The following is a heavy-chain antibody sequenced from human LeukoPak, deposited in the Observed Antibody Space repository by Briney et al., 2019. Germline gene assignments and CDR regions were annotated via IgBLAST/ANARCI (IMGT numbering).Heavy chain of an antibody. J-gene: IGHJ3*02. D-gene: IGHD2-2*01. CDR3: ARGPCTSCYVGDAFDI. V-gene: IGHV3-48*03. Sequence: GGSVRLFCGACRFTFSSYEMNWVRQAPGKALEWVSYNSSGDSTIYYADSVKGRFTISRDNAKNSLYLQMNSRRAKETAFYYCARGPCTSCYVGDAFDIWGQGTMVTVSS. CDR2: NSSGDSTI. CDR1: RFTFSSYE.